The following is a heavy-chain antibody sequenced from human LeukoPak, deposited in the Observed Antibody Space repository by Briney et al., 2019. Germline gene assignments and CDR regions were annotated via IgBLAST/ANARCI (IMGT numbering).Heavy chain of an antibody. CDR1: GFTLDDYA. D-gene: IGHD3-22*01. Sequence: PGGSLRLSCAASGFTLDDYAMHWVRPAPGKGLEWVSGINWIGGSTGYADSVKGRFTISRDNAKNSLYLQMNGLRAEDTAVYYCAWGDYYDSSGYYSRFDYWGQGTLDTVSS. J-gene: IGHJ4*02. CDR3: AWGDYYDSSGYYSRFDY. V-gene: IGHV3-20*04. CDR2: INWIGGST.